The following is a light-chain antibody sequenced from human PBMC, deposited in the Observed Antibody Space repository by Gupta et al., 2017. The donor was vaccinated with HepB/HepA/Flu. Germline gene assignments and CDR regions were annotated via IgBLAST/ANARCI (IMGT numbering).Light chain of an antibody. CDR1: QSVSSY. CDR2: DAS. J-gene: IGKJ2*01. Sequence: IVLTQSPATLSLSPGERATLSCRASQSVSSYLAWYQQKPGQAPRLLIYDASNRATGIPARFSGSGSWTDFTLTISSLEPEDFAVYYCQQRSNWAPRYTFGQGTKLEIK. V-gene: IGKV3-11*01. CDR3: QQRSNWAPRYT.